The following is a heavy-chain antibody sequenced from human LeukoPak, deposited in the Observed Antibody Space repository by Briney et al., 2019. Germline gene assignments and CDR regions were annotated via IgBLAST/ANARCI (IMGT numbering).Heavy chain of an antibody. CDR3: ARGIASEDTIFGVVIIGWFDP. J-gene: IGHJ5*02. CDR1: GGSISSYY. V-gene: IGHV4-59*01. CDR2: IYYSGST. Sequence: SETLSLTCTVFGGSISSYYWSWTRQPLGKGLEWIGYIYYSGSTNYNPSLKSRVTISVDTSKNQFSLKLSSVTAADTAVYYCARGIASEDTIFGVVIIGWFDPWGQGTLVTVSS. D-gene: IGHD3-3*01.